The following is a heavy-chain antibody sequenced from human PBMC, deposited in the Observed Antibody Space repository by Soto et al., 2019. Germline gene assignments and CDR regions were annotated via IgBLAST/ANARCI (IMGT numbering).Heavy chain of an antibody. CDR3: AIRRSNVALPNYDFWSGYYNDDAFDI. CDR2: ITPFNGNT. J-gene: IGHJ3*02. Sequence: GASVKVSCKASGYTFTYRYLHWVRQAPGQALEWMGWITPFNGNTNYAQKFQDRVTITRDRSMSTAYMELSSLRSEDTAMYYCAIRRSNVALPNYDFWSGYYNDDAFDIWGQGTMVTVSS. D-gene: IGHD3-3*01. V-gene: IGHV1-45*02. CDR1: GYTFTYRY.